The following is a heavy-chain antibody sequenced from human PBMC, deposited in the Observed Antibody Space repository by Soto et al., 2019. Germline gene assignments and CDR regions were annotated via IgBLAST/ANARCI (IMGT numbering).Heavy chain of an antibody. CDR2: IYYSGST. J-gene: IGHJ4*02. Sequence: PSELPSPTPPCSGFSLSNGVYHLIWVRQHPGKGLEWIGYIYYSGSTYYNPSLKSRVTISVDTSKNQFSLKVNSVTAADTAVYFCARIGWGGDSWGQGNLVTFS. V-gene: IGHV4-31*02. D-gene: IGHD7-27*01. CDR3: ARIGWGGDS. CDR1: GFSLSNGVYH.